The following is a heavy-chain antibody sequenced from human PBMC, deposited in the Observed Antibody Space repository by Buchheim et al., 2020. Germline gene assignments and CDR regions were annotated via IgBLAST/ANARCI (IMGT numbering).Heavy chain of an antibody. Sequence: EVHLLESGGGLVQPGGSLRLSCVPSGFTFSSYAMSWVRQAPGKGLEWVSIISGSGGTTYYADSVKGRFTISRDNSKNTLYLQMSSLRAEDTAVYYCAKHVSVGGSSPTDCWGQGTL. CDR2: ISGSGGTT. CDR3: AKHVSVGGSSPTDC. CDR1: GFTFSSYA. J-gene: IGHJ4*02. D-gene: IGHD6-6*01. V-gene: IGHV3-23*01.